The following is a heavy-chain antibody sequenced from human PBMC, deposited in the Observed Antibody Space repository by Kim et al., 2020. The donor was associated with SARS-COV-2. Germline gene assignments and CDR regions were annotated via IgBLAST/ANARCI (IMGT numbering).Heavy chain of an antibody. J-gene: IGHJ6*02. V-gene: IGHV1-18*04. D-gene: IGHD3-9*01. CDR1: GYTFTSYG. Sequence: SVKVSCKASGYTFTSYGISWVRQAPGQGLEWMGWISAYNGNTNYAQKLQGRVTMTTDTSTSTAYMELRSLRSDDTAVYYCARDQITGYDILTGYEPYYYYGMDVWGQGTTVTVSS. CDR2: ISAYNGNT. CDR3: ARDQITGYDILTGYEPYYYYGMDV.